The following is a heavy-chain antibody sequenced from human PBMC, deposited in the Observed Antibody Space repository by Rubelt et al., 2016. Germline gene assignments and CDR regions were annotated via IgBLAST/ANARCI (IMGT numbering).Heavy chain of an antibody. J-gene: IGHJ6*02. V-gene: IGHV4-4*08. CDR1: GGSISSSY. CDR2: IYSSGTT. Sequence: QVQLQESGPGLVKPSEPLSLICTVSGGSISSSYWSWIRQPPGQGLEWIGYIYSSGTTNYNPSLKSRVPIPVTRAKKQFSLKLTSVTAADTAVYYCAGDGENDLWNGYSNYGMDVWGQGTTVTVSS. D-gene: IGHD3/OR15-3a*01. CDR3: AGDGENDLWNGYSNYGMDV.